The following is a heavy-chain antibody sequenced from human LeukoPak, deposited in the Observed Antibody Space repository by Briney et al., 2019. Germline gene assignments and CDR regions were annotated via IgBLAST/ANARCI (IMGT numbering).Heavy chain of an antibody. CDR1: GYTFTSYY. V-gene: IGHV1-46*01. CDR3: AKDGTPRGYSYGHHINWFDP. J-gene: IGHJ5*02. D-gene: IGHD5-18*01. Sequence: ASVKVSCKASGYTFTSYYMHWVRQAPGQGLEWMGIINPSGGSTSYAQKFQGRVTMTRDTSTSTVYMELSSLRSEDTAVYYCAKDGTPRGYSYGHHINWFDPWGQGTLVTVSS. CDR2: INPSGGST.